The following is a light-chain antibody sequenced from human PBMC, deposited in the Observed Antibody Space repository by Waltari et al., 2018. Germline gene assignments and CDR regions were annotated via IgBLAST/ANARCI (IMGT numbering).Light chain of an antibody. J-gene: IGKJ4*01. CDR1: QSINNY. CDR2: ATY. V-gene: IGKV1-39*01. Sequence: DIQMTQSPSYLSASVGDTVTITCRASQSINNYLTWYQQKPGKAPILLIYATYTLQSWVPSRFSGSGSGTDFTLTISNLQPEDFATYYCQQSYSLLRLTFGGGTKVDIK. CDR3: QQSYSLLRLT.